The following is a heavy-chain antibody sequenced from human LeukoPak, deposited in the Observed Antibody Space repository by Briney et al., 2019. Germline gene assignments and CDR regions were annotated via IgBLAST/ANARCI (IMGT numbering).Heavy chain of an antibody. V-gene: IGHV4-38-2*02. CDR1: GYSISSGYY. J-gene: IGHJ5*02. CDR2: IYHSGGT. D-gene: IGHD3-10*01. Sequence: SETLSLTCTVSGYSISSGYYWGWIRQPPGKGLEWIGSIYHSGGTYYNPSLKSRVTISVDTSKNQFSLKLSSVYAADMAVYYCARDYYGSGSYYPNWFDPWGQGTLVTVSS. CDR3: ARDYYGSGSYYPNWFDP.